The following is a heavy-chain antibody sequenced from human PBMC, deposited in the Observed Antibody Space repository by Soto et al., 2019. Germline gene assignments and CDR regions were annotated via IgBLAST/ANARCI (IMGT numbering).Heavy chain of an antibody. CDR1: GGSISSSSYY. D-gene: IGHD3-10*01. J-gene: IGHJ5*02. CDR2: ICYSGST. V-gene: IGHV4-39*01. Sequence: SETLSLTCTVSGGSISSSSYYWGWNRQPPGKGLEWIGSICYSGSTYYNPSLKSRVTISVDTSKNQFSLKLSSVTAADTAVFYCARGYYGSGSYYNVWFDPWGQGTLVTVSS. CDR3: ARGYYGSGSYYNVWFDP.